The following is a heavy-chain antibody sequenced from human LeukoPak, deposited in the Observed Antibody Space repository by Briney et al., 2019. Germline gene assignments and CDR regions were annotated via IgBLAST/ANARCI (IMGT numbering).Heavy chain of an antibody. CDR3: ARHTYRFWFDP. V-gene: IGHV4-61*02. CDR2: IYTSGST. Sequence: SQTLSLTCTVSGGSISSGSYYWSWIRQPAGKGLEWIGRIYTSGSTNYNPSLKSRVTISVDTSKNQFSLRLSSVTAADTAVYYCARHTYRFWFDPWGQGTLVTVSS. D-gene: IGHD2-2*02. CDR1: GGSISSGSYY. J-gene: IGHJ5*02.